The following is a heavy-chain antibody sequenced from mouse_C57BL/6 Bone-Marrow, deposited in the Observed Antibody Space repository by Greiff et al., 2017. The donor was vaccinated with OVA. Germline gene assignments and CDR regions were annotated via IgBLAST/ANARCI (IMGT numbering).Heavy chain of an antibody. CDR2: ISHLAYSI. CDR3: ARRGGEADYFDY. Sequence: EVQGVESGGGLVQPGGFLKLSCAASGFTFSDYGMAWVRQAPRKGPEWVAFISHLAYSIYYADTVTGRFTISRENAKDTLYLEMSSLRSEDTAMYDWARRGGEADYFDYWGQGTTRTVSS. CDR1: GFTFSDYG. J-gene: IGHJ2*01. V-gene: IGHV5-15*01.